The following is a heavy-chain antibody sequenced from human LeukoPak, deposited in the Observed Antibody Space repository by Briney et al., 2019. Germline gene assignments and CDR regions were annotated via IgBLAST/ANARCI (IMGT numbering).Heavy chain of an antibody. J-gene: IGHJ5*02. Sequence: ASVKVSCKASGNSISNYAVSWVRQAPGQGLEWMGGIIPIFGTADYAQKFQGRVTITADESTSTAYMELSSLRSEDTAVYYCARDRVGAIPDGRWFDPWGQGTLVTVSS. V-gene: IGHV1-69*01. CDR1: GNSISNYA. CDR2: IIPIFGTA. D-gene: IGHD2-2*02. CDR3: ARDRVGAIPDGRWFDP.